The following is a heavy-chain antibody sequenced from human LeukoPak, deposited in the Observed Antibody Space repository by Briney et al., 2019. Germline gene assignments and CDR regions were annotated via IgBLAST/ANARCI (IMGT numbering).Heavy chain of an antibody. CDR1: GGSISSSSYY. CDR2: IYYSGST. Sequence: SETLSLTCTVSGGSISSSSYYWGWIRQPPGKGLEWIGSIYYSGSTYYNPSLKSRVTISVDTSKNQFSLKLSSVTAADTAVYYCAREGYDILTGYSYYFDYWRQGTLVTVSS. D-gene: IGHD3-9*01. J-gene: IGHJ4*02. V-gene: IGHV4-39*07. CDR3: AREGYDILTGYSYYFDY.